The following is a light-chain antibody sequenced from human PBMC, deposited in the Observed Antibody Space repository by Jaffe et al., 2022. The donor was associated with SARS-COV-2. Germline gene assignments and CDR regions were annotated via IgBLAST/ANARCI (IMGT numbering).Light chain of an antibody. V-gene: IGLV2-14*01. CDR2: EVS. J-gene: IGLJ2*01. CDR3: SSYTGSSTSLV. CDR1: NSDVGGYNY. Sequence: QSALTQPASASGSPGQSIAISCTGTNSDVGGYNYVSWYQQHPGKAPKLMIYEVSNRPSGVPDRFSGSKSGNTASLTISGLQAEDEADYYCSSYTGSSTSLVFGGGTKLTVL.